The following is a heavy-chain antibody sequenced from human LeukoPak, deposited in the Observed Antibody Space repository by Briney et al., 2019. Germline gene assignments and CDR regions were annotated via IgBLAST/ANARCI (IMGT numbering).Heavy chain of an antibody. J-gene: IGHJ4*02. Sequence: GGSLRLSCAASGFTFSSYAMSWVRQAPGKGLEWVSAISGSGGSTYYADSVKGRFTISRDNAKNSLYLQMNSLRAEDTAVYYCARELDDILTGYLYAHIPFDYWGQGTLVTVSS. CDR1: GFTFSSYA. CDR3: ARELDDILTGYLYAHIPFDY. V-gene: IGHV3-23*01. D-gene: IGHD3-9*01. CDR2: ISGSGGST.